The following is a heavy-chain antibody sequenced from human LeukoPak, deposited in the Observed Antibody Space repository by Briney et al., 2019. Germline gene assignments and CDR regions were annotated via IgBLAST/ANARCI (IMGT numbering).Heavy chain of an antibody. Sequence: PSETLSLTCTASGGSITTYYWSWIRQSPGKGLEWIGYIYYSGSVTYNPSLKSRVTISVDTSKNQFSLRLSSVTAADTAVYYCARAYYYGSGSYYPNWFDSWGQGTLVTVSS. D-gene: IGHD3-10*01. J-gene: IGHJ5*01. V-gene: IGHV4-59*01. CDR3: ARAYYYGSGSYYPNWFDS. CDR1: GGSITTYY. CDR2: IYYSGSV.